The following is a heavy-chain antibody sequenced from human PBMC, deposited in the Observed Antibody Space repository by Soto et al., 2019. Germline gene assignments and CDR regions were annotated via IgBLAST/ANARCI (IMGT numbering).Heavy chain of an antibody. CDR1: GFTFSSYV. Sequence: EVQLLDSGGGSVQPGGSLRLSCAASGFTFSSYVMRWVRQAPGKGLEWVSSISGSGGNTYYIDSVKGRFTVTRDNSKNTLYLQMNGLRAEETAVYFCARGYCSGDTCYHIDYWGQGTLVTVSS. V-gene: IGHV3-23*01. D-gene: IGHD2-15*01. J-gene: IGHJ4*02. CDR2: ISGSGGNT. CDR3: ARGYCSGDTCYHIDY.